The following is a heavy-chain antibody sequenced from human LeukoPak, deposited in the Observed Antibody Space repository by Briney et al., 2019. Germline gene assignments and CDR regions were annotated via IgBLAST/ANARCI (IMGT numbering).Heavy chain of an antibody. CDR3: AKDLRERQLADY. Sequence: GGSLRLSCAASGFTFSDFYMSWIRQAPGKGLGWVSYISSSGNTKYYADSVRGRFTMSRDNAKNSLYLQMDSLRAEDTAVYYCAKDLRERQLADYWGQGTLVTVSS. CDR2: ISSSGNTK. CDR1: GFTFSDFY. D-gene: IGHD6-13*01. V-gene: IGHV3-11*01. J-gene: IGHJ4*02.